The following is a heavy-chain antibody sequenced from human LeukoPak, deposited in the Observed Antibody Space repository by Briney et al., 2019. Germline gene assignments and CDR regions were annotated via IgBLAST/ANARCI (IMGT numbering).Heavy chain of an antibody. CDR3: AKGRGVIHDAFDI. V-gene: IGHV3-9*01. CDR1: GFTFDDYA. D-gene: IGHD3-10*01. Sequence: SLRLSCAASGFTFDDYAMHWVRQAPGKGLEWVSGISWNSGSIGYADSVKGRFTISRDNAKNSLYLQMNSLRAEDTALYYCAKGRGVIHDAFDIWGQGTMVTVSS. CDR2: ISWNSGSI. J-gene: IGHJ3*02.